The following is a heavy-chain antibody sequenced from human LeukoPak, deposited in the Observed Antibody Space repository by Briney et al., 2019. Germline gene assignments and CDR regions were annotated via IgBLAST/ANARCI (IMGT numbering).Heavy chain of an antibody. D-gene: IGHD6-6*01. CDR1: GFTFSSYA. J-gene: IGHJ6*03. V-gene: IGHV3-23*01. CDR2: ISDSGGST. Sequence: GGSLRLSCAASGFTFSSYAMSWVRQAPGKGLEWASAISDSGGSTYYADSVKGRFTISRDNSKNTLYLQMNSLRAEDTAVYYCAKAEGESRKSTYSSSRYYYYYMYVWGKGTTVTVSS. CDR3: AKAEGESRKSTYSSSRYYYYYMYV.